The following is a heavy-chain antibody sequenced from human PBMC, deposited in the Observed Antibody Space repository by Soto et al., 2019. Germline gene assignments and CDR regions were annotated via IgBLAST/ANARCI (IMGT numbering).Heavy chain of an antibody. D-gene: IGHD2-15*01. CDR3: ARLKGSMVAY. CDR2: IDPSDSYT. CDR1: GYSFTSYW. V-gene: IGHV5-10-1*01. Sequence: PGESLKISCKVSGYSFTSYWISWVRQMPGKGLEWMGRIDPSDSYTNYSPSFQGHVTISAGKSISTAYLQWSSLKASDTAMYYCARLKGSMVAYWGQGTLVTVSS. J-gene: IGHJ4*02.